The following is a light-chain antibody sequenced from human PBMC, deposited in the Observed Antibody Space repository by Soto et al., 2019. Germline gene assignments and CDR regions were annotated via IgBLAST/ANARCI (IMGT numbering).Light chain of an antibody. CDR3: QQHTDWPPIT. J-gene: IGKJ5*01. CDR2: GAS. V-gene: IGKV3-15*01. Sequence: EIVMTQSPATLSLSPGERAALSCRASQSINSKLAWYQQKPGQAPRLLIYGASTRASGVPARFSGSGSGTDFTLTISSLQSEDSAVYYCQQHTDWPPITFGQGTRLEIK. CDR1: QSINSK.